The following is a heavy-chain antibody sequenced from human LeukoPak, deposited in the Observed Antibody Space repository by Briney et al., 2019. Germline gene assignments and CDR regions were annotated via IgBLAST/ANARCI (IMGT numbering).Heavy chain of an antibody. J-gene: IGHJ6*02. CDR3: ARDHRIAAAGTYYYGMDV. CDR1: GYTFTGYY. CDR2: INPNSGGT. D-gene: IGHD6-13*01. Sequence: ASVKVSCKASGYTFTGYYIHWVRQAPGQGLEWMGWINPNSGGTNYAQKFQGRVTMTRDTSISTAYMELSRLRSDDTAVYYCARDHRIAAAGTYYYGMDVWGQGTTVTVSS. V-gene: IGHV1-2*02.